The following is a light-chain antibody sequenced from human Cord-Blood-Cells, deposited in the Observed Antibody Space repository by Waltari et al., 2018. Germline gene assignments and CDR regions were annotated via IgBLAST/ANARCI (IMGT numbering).Light chain of an antibody. CDR1: QSTWYSSNNKNY. V-gene: IGKV4-1*01. CDR2: WAS. Sequence: QSTWYSSNNKNYLAWYQQKPGQPPKLLIYWASTRESGVPDRFSGSGSGTDFTLTISSLQAEDVAVYYCQQYYSTPFTFGPGTKVDIK. CDR3: QQYYSTPFT. J-gene: IGKJ3*01.